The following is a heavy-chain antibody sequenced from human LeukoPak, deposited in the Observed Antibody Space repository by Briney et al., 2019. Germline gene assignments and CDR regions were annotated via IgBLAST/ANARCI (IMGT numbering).Heavy chain of an antibody. V-gene: IGHV3-74*01. CDR2: INSGGSRT. CDR1: GFTFSSYW. D-gene: IGHD1-26*01. Sequence: PGGSLRLSCAASGFTFSSYWMYWVRQAPGKGLVWVSRINSGGSRTSYADSVKGRFTISRDNTKNTLYLQMNSLRAEDTAVYYCARERIGSYRIFDWWGQGTLVTVSS. CDR3: ARERIGSYRIFDW. J-gene: IGHJ4*02.